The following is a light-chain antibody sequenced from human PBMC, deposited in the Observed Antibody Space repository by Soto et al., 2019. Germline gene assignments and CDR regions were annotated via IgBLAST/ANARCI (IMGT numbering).Light chain of an antibody. J-gene: IGLJ1*01. CDR2: EVT. V-gene: IGLV2-8*01. CDR1: SSDVGGYYS. Sequence: QSALTQPPSASGSPGQSVTISCTGTSSDVGGYYSVSWYQHHPGKAPKLMIYEVTKRPSGVPDRFSGSNSGSTASLTVSGLQADDEADYYYCSYAGSTSLAVFGTGTKLTVL. CDR3: CSYAGSTSLAV.